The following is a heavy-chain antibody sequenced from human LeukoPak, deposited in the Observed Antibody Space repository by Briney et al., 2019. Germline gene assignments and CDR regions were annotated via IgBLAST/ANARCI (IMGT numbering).Heavy chain of an antibody. Sequence: GASVKVSCKASGYTFTTYDINWVRHATGQGLEWMGWMNPNSGYTGYAQKFQGRVTITRDTSISTAYMELSSLRSEDTAVYYCARVAGSIDYWGQGTLVTVSS. CDR2: MNPNSGYT. CDR1: GYTFTTYD. D-gene: IGHD6-19*01. J-gene: IGHJ4*02. V-gene: IGHV1-8*03. CDR3: ARVAGSIDY.